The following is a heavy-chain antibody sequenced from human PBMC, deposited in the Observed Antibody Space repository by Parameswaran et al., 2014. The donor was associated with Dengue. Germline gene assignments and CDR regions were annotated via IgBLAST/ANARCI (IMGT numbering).Heavy chain of an antibody. CDR2: ISACNGNT. Sequence: WVRQAPGQGLEWMGWISACNGNTNYAQKLQGRVTMTTDTSTSTAYMELRSLRSDDTAVYYCARDPVGDYVEGWFDPWGQGTLVTVSS. D-gene: IGHD4-17*01. CDR3: ARDPVGDYVEGWFDP. J-gene: IGHJ5*02. V-gene: IGHV1-18*01.